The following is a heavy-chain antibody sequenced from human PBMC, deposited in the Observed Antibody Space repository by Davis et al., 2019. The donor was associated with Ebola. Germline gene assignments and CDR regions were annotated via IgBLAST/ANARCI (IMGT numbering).Heavy chain of an antibody. V-gene: IGHV1-2*04. Sequence: ASVKVSCKASGYTFTGYYMHWVRQAPGQGLEWMGWINPNSGGTNYAQKFQGWVTMTRNTSISTAYMELSRLRSDDTAVYYCARALGYCSSTSCYPPHFGMDVWGQGTTVTVSS. CDR3: ARALGYCSSTSCYPPHFGMDV. CDR2: INPNSGGT. CDR1: GYTFTGYY. D-gene: IGHD2-2*01. J-gene: IGHJ6*02.